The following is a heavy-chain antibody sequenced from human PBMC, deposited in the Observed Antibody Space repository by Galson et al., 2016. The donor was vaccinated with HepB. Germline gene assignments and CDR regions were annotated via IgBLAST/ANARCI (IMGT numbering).Heavy chain of an antibody. V-gene: IGHV4-39*01. J-gene: IGHJ4*02. CDR2: MYYTGST. CDR3: SRLRDYGNFDY. CDR1: GGSISSNNYY. Sequence: SETLSPTCTVSGGSISSNNYYWGWIRQPQGKGLEWLGTMYYTGSTYYNASLKSRVTISVDTSKSQFSLRLSSVTAADTAVYYCSRLRDYGNFDYWGQGTLVTVSS. D-gene: IGHD4-17*01.